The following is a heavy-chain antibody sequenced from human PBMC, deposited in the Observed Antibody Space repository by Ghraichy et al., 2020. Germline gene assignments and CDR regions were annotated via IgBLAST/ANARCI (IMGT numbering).Heavy chain of an antibody. J-gene: IGHJ4*02. V-gene: IGHV4-34*01. CDR2: INHSGST. Sequence: SETLSLTCAVYGGSFSGYYWSWIRQPPGKGLEWIGEINHSGSTNYNPSLKSRVTISVDTSKNQFSLKLSSVTAADTAVYYCARGHVETAMVLFDYWGQGTLVTVSS. D-gene: IGHD5-18*01. CDR1: GGSFSGYY. CDR3: ARGHVETAMVLFDY.